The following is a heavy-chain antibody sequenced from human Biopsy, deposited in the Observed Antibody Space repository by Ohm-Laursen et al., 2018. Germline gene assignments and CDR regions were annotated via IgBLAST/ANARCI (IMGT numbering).Heavy chain of an antibody. J-gene: IGHJ5*02. D-gene: IGHD3-22*01. V-gene: IGHV1-69*06. CDR2: VMPFFGTA. CDR3: ARHYYDTSGYNWFDP. Sequence: ASVKVSCKASGGTFSSDIFAWVRQAPGQRPEWMGDVMPFFGTAQYAPKLQGRVSMTADKTTYTAYMELTSLTSEDTAVYFCARHYYDTSGYNWFDPWGQGTLVTVSS. CDR1: GGTFSSDI.